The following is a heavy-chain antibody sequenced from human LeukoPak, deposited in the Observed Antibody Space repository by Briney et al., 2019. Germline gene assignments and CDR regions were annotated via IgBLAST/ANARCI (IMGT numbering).Heavy chain of an antibody. CDR3: ARSSSSDFDWLSIYYYYYMDV. CDR2: IYTSGST. D-gene: IGHD3-9*01. V-gene: IGHV4-61*02. CDR1: GGSISSGSYY. J-gene: IGHJ6*03. Sequence: SQTLSLTCTVSGGSISSGSYYWSWIRQPAGKGLEWIGRIYTSGSTNYNPSLKSRVTISVDTSKNQFSLKLSSVTAADTAVYYCARSSSSDFDWLSIYYYYYMDVWGKGTTVTISS.